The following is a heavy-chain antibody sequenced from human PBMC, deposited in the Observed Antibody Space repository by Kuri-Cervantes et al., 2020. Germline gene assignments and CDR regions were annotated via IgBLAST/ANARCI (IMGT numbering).Heavy chain of an antibody. V-gene: IGHV4-38-2*02. D-gene: IGHD6-13*01. CDR3: ARGVTTGYSSSWYQAHYYYYMDV. Sequence: SETLSLTCTVSGYSISSGYYWGWIRQPPGKGLEWIGSIYHSGSTNYNPPLKSRVTISVDTSKNQFSLKLSSVTAADTAVYYCARGVTTGYSSSWYQAHYYYYMDVWGKGTTVTVSS. J-gene: IGHJ6*03. CDR1: GYSISSGYY. CDR2: IYHSGST.